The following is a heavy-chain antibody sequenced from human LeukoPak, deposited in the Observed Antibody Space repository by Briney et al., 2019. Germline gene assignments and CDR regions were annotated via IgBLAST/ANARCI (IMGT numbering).Heavy chain of an antibody. V-gene: IGHV1-69*04. D-gene: IGHD3-10*01. CDR1: GGTFSSYA. CDR3: ARGLLSMVRGVMGY. J-gene: IGHJ4*02. Sequence: SVKVSCKASGGTFSSYAISWVRQAPGQGLEWMGRIIPILGIANYAQKLQGRVTMTTDTSTSTAYMELRSLRSDDTAVYYCARGLLSMVRGVMGYWGQGTLVTVSS. CDR2: IIPILGIA.